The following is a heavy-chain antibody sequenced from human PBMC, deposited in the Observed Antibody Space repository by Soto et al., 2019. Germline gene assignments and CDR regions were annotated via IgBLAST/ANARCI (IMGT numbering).Heavy chain of an antibody. CDR3: ARESRSWYGSIWDY. D-gene: IGHD6-13*01. CDR2: IYHRGNT. CDR1: GGSLSDGDYF. Sequence: SETLSLTCSVSGGSLSDGDYFWSWIRQPPGKGLEWIGHIYHRGNTYTNPSLKSRLTISVDTSKNQFSLNLNSVTAADTAVYYCARESRSWYGSIWDYWGQGTLVTVSS. J-gene: IGHJ4*02. V-gene: IGHV4-30-4*01.